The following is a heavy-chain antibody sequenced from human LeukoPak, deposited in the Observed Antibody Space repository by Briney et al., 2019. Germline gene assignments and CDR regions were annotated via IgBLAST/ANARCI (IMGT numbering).Heavy chain of an antibody. CDR1: GYTFSSYG. V-gene: IGHV1-18*04. Sequence: ASVKVSCKGSGYTFSSYGISWGRQAPGQRLEWMGWVSAYKGNTNYAQKLQGRVTMTTDTSASTAYMELSSLRSEDAAVYYCASGDLGYCSSTSCPTRGNAFDAWGQGTMVTVSS. D-gene: IGHD2-2*01. J-gene: IGHJ3*01. CDR3: ASGDLGYCSSTSCPTRGNAFDA. CDR2: VSAYKGNT.